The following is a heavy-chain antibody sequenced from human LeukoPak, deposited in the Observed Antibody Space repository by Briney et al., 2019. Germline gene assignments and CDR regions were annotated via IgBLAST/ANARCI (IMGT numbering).Heavy chain of an antibody. Sequence: ASVKVSCKASGYSFADYYMHWVRQAPGQGLEWMGWINPNSGGTNYAQKFQGRVTMTRDTSISTAYMELSRLRSDDTAVYYCARKYVLWFGEPAAADAFDIWGQGTMVTVSS. J-gene: IGHJ3*02. CDR2: INPNSGGT. V-gene: IGHV1-2*02. CDR1: GYSFADYY. CDR3: ARKYVLWFGEPAAADAFDI. D-gene: IGHD3-10*01.